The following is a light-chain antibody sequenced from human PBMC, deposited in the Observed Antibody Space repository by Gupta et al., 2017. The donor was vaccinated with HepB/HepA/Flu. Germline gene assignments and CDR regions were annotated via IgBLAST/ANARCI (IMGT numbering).Light chain of an antibody. J-gene: IGKJ5*01. Sequence: DIQMTQSPSSLSASVGDRVTITCRASQTIGKFLNWYQQKPGKAPKLLIYGATNLQSGVPSGFSGSGSGTDFSLTISSLQPEDFATYCCQQNDNIPVTFGQGTRLEIK. V-gene: IGKV1-39*01. CDR1: QTIGKF. CDR2: GAT. CDR3: QQNDNIPVT.